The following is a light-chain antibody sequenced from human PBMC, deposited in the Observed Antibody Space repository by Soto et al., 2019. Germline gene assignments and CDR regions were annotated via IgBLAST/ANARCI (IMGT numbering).Light chain of an antibody. V-gene: IGKV3-20*01. CDR3: QQYGSSPPMYT. J-gene: IGKJ2*01. Sequence: IVLTHSPGTLSLSPGERATLSCRASQSVSSSSLAWYQQTPGQAPRLLIYGASSRATGIPDRFSGSGSGTDFTLTISRLEPEDFAVYYCQQYGSSPPMYTFGQGTKLEIK. CDR1: QSVSSSS. CDR2: GAS.